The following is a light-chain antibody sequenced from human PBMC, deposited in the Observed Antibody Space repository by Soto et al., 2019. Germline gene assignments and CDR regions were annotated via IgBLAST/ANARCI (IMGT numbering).Light chain of an antibody. CDR1: SSDVGGYNY. Sequence: QSVLTQPASVSGSPGQSITTSCTGTSSDVGGYNYVSWYQQHPGKAPKLMIYDVSNRPSGVSNRFSGSKSGNTASLTISGLQAEDEADYYCSSYTISGTYVFGTGTKVTVL. CDR3: SSYTISGTYV. V-gene: IGLV2-14*01. CDR2: DVS. J-gene: IGLJ1*01.